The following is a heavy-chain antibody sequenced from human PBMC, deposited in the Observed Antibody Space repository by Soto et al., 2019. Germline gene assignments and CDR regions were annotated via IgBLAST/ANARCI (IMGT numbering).Heavy chain of an antibody. CDR1: GYGFISYW. Sequence: PGEPLKISCRGSGYGFISYWIGWVRQMPGKGLEWMGIIYPGEAHTRYSPSCQGQVTISADKSISTAYLQWSSLKASDTAMYYCARLPTGRTVTDHGMDVWGQGTAVTVSS. D-gene: IGHD3-10*01. CDR2: IYPGEAHT. V-gene: IGHV5-51*01. CDR3: ARLPTGRTVTDHGMDV. J-gene: IGHJ6*02.